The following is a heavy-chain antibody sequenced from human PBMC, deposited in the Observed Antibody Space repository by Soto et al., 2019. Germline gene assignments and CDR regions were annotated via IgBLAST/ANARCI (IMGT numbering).Heavy chain of an antibody. J-gene: IGHJ4*02. Sequence: VASVKVSCKASGYTFTNNAITWVRQAPGQGLEWMGWISTENGNTNYAQNLQGRVILTRDRSTNTAYMELRSLRPEDTATYYCARDSSSGTFDNWGQGALVTVSS. D-gene: IGHD3-22*01. CDR2: ISTENGNT. V-gene: IGHV1-18*04. CDR3: ARDSSSGTFDN. CDR1: GYTFTNNA.